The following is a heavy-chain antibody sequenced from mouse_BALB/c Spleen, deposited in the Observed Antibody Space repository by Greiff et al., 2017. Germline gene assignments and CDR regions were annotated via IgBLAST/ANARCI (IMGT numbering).Heavy chain of an antibody. CDR1: GFNIKDTY. CDR2: IDPANGNT. J-gene: IGHJ4*01. CDR3: ALTTAKGYYAMDY. V-gene: IGHV14-3*02. D-gene: IGHD1-2*01. Sequence: VQLQQSGAELVKPGASVKLSCTASGFNIKDTYMHWVKQRPEQGLEWIGRIDPANGNTKYDPKFQGKATITADTSSNTAYLQLSSLTSEDTAVYYRALTTAKGYYAMDYWGQGTSVTVSS.